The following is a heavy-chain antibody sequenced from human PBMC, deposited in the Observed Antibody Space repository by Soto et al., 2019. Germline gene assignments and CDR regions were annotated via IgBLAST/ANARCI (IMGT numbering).Heavy chain of an antibody. CDR2: VSYDGSKK. Sequence: AGSLRLSCAVYGFTFSNYAMHWVRQAPGKGLEWVAVVSYDGSKKYHTDSVKGRFTISRDNSKNTLYLQMNSLRAEDTAVYYCAKPIVVVTAGEGGFDRWGQGTLVTVSS. V-gene: IGHV3-30*18. CDR1: GFTFSNYA. J-gene: IGHJ4*02. D-gene: IGHD2-21*02. CDR3: AKPIVVVTAGEGGFDR.